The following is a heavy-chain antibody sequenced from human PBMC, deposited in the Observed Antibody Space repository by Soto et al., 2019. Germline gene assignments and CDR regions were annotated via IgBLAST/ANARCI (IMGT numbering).Heavy chain of an antibody. CDR2: IYPGDSDT. D-gene: IGHD3-10*01. V-gene: IGHV5-51*03. CDR3: ARGGGPSLLWFALDV. Sequence: EVQLVQSGAEVKKPGESLKISCKGSGYSFTSYWIGWVRQMPGKGLEWMGIIYPGDSDTRYSPSFQGQVTISADKSISTAYLQWRSLKAADTAMYYGARGGGPSLLWFALDVWGQGTTVTVSS. CDR1: GYSFTSYW. J-gene: IGHJ6*02.